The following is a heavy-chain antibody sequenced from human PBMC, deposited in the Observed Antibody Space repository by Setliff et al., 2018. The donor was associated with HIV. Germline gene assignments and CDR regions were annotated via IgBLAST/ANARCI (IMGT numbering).Heavy chain of an antibody. D-gene: IGHD3-16*01. Sequence: PSETLSLTCIVSGGSISSSYWSWIRQPPGKGLEWIGYIYTSGSTNYNPSLKSRVTISVDTSKNQFSLKLSSVSVADTAVYYCVNPSGAMGDFDSWGQGTLVTVSS. V-gene: IGHV4-4*09. CDR2: IYTSGST. J-gene: IGHJ4*02. CDR1: GGSISSSY. CDR3: VNPSGAMGDFDS.